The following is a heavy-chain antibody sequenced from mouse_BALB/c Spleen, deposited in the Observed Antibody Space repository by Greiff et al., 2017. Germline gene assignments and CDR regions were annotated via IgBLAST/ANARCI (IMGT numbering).Heavy chain of an antibody. D-gene: IGHD2-14*01. Sequence: EVQLVESGGDLVKPGGSLKLSCAASGFTFSSYGMSWVRQTPDKRLEWVATISSGGSYTYYPDSVKGRFTISRDNAKNTLYLQMRSLKSEDTAMYYCARMEERRFEGYWGQGTTLTVSS. V-gene: IGHV5-6*01. CDR1: GFTFSSYG. CDR2: ISSGGSYT. J-gene: IGHJ2*01. CDR3: ARMEERRFEGY.